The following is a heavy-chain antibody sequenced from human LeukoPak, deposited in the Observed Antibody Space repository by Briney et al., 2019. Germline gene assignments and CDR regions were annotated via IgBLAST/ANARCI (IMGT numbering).Heavy chain of an antibody. CDR3: ARHSRFGRLRYFDWSNNWFDP. CDR2: INHSGST. Sequence: PSETLSLTCTVSGGSISSYYWSWIRQPPGKGLEWIGEINHSGSTNYNPSLKSRVTISVDTSKNQFSLKLSSVTAADTAVYYCARHSRFGRLRYFDWSNNWFDPWGQGTLVTVSS. CDR1: GGSISSYY. V-gene: IGHV4-34*01. J-gene: IGHJ5*02. D-gene: IGHD3-9*01.